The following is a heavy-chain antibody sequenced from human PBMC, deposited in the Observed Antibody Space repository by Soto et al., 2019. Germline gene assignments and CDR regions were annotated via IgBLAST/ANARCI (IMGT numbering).Heavy chain of an antibody. J-gene: IGHJ5*02. V-gene: IGHV3-48*02. CDR1: GFTFSSYS. CDR3: ARDRQITIFGVAHQAP. Sequence: GGSLRLSCAASGFTFSSYSMNWVRQAPGKGLEWVSYISSSSSTIYYADSVKGRFTISRDNAKNSLYLQMNSLRDEDTAVYYCARDRQITIFGVAHQAPWGQGTLVTVSS. CDR2: ISSSSSTI. D-gene: IGHD3-3*01.